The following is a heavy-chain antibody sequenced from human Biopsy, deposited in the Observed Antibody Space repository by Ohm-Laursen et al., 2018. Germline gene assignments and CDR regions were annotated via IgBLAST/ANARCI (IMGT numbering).Heavy chain of an antibody. D-gene: IGHD4-17*01. Sequence: TLSLTCSVSGDSVTKYYWSWIRQPPGKGLEWIGRVYISGGTTYNPSLKSRVTMSLDTSKNQFSLRLRSVTAADTAVYYCARDSPSYADYPFDYWGQGTLVTVSS. CDR3: ARDSPSYADYPFDY. CDR1: GDSVTKYY. J-gene: IGHJ4*02. CDR2: VYISGGT. V-gene: IGHV4-4*07.